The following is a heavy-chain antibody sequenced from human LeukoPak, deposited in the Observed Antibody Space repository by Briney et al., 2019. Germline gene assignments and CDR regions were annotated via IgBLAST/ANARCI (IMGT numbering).Heavy chain of an antibody. D-gene: IGHD2-2*01. CDR1: GFTFSNYG. CDR2: ISSDGSHK. CDR3: AKDGGDIVVVPAYYGMDV. Sequence: QTGGSLRLSCAASGFTFSNYGMHWVRQAPGEGLEWVAVISSDGSHKYYADSVKGRFTISRDNSKNTLYLQMNSLRVEDTAVYYCAKDGGDIVVVPAYYGMDVWGQGTTVTVSS. J-gene: IGHJ6*02. V-gene: IGHV3-30*18.